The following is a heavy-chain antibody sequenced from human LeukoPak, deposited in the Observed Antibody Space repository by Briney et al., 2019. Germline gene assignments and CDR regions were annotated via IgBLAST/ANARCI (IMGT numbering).Heavy chain of an antibody. CDR2: ISWNSGSI. CDR1: GFTFDDYA. CDR3: AKDMGAGPNYYYMDV. D-gene: IGHD1-26*01. V-gene: IGHV3-9*03. J-gene: IGHJ6*03. Sequence: GGSLRLSCAASGFTFDDYAMHWVRQAPGKGLEWVSGISWNSGSIGYADSAKGRFTISRDNAKDSLYLQMNSLRAEDMALYYCAKDMGAGPNYYYMDVWGKGTTVTVSS.